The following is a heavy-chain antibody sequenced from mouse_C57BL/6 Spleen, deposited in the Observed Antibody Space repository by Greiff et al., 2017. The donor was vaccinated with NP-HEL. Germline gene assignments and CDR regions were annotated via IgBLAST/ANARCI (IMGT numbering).Heavy chain of an antibody. CDR3: ARKGYYAMDY. V-gene: IGHV1-82*01. J-gene: IGHJ4*01. Sequence: VQLQQSGPELVKPGASVKISCKASGYAFSSSWMNWVKQRPGKGLEWIGRIYPGDGDTNYNGKFTGKATLTADKSSSTAYMQLSSLPSEDSAVYFCARKGYYAMDYWGQGTSVTVSS. CDR2: IYPGDGDT. CDR1: GYAFSSSW.